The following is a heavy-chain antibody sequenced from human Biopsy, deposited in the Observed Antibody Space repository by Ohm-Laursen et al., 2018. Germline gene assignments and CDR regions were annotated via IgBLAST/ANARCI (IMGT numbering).Heavy chain of an antibody. Sequence: GPLSLTSTVSGSSINSSYCTWIRQPPGKGLEWIGFMSNSGNTNYNPALKSRVTISAGTSKNQISLKLGSVPVADTAVFYCARRGSGGRSFDYWGQGSLVTVSS. J-gene: IGHJ4*02. D-gene: IGHD2-15*01. CDR1: GSSINSSY. CDR3: ARRGSGGRSFDY. CDR2: MSNSGNT. V-gene: IGHV4-59*08.